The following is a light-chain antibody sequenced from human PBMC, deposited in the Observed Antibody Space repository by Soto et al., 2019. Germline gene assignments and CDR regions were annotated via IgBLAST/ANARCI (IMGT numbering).Light chain of an antibody. CDR2: GAS. CDR3: QQYNNWPPWT. CDR1: QSVDSA. J-gene: IGKJ1*01. V-gene: IGKV3D-15*01. Sequence: IVLAQSPGVLSFSPGDRATLSCRASQSVDSAFFAWYQQKSGQAPRLLIYGASTRATGIPPRFSGSGSGTEFTLTISSLQSEDFAVYYCQQYNNWPPWTFGQGTKVDIK.